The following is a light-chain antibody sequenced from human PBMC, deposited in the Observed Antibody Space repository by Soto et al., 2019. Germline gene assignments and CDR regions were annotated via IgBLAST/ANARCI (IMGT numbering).Light chain of an antibody. Sequence: EIVLTQSPATLSLSPGERATLSCRASQSVSSYLAWYQQKPGQAPRLLIYDASNRATGIPARFSGSRSGTDFTLTLSSLEPEDFADYYCQQRSNWLITFXQGTRMEIK. V-gene: IGKV3-11*01. CDR2: DAS. CDR1: QSVSSY. CDR3: QQRSNWLIT. J-gene: IGKJ5*01.